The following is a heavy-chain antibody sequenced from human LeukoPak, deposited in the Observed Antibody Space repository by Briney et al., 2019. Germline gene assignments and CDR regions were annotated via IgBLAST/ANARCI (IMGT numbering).Heavy chain of an antibody. CDR3: ARQSCSSTSCYTRFDY. CDR2: IYHSGST. D-gene: IGHD2-2*02. Sequence: PSETLSLTCAASGYSISSGYYWGWIRQPPGKGLEWIGSIYHSGSTYYNPSLKSRVTISVDTSKNQFSLKLSSVTAADTAVYYCARQSCSSTSCYTRFDYWGQGTLVTVSS. J-gene: IGHJ4*02. V-gene: IGHV4-38-2*01. CDR1: GYSISSGYY.